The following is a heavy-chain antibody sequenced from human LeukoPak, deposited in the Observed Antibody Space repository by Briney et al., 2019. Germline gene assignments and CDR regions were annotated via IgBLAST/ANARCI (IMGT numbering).Heavy chain of an antibody. J-gene: IGHJ6*02. D-gene: IGHD6-13*01. CDR1: GDSVSSNSAA. V-gene: IGHV6-1*01. CDR2: TYYRSKWYN. Sequence: SQTLSLTCAISGDSVSSNSAAWNWIRQSPSRGLEWLGRTYYRSKWYNDYAVSVKSRITINPDTSKNQFSLKLSSVTAADTAVYYCAGRGRQQLGRETVDYYYGMDVWGQGTTVTVSS. CDR3: AGRGRQQLGRETVDYYYGMDV.